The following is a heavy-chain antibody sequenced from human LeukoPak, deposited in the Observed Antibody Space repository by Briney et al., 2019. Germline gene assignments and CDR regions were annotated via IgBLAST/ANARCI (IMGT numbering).Heavy chain of an antibody. CDR2: IRYDGSNK. Sequence: PGGSLRPSCAASGFTFSSYGMHWVRQAPGKGLEWVAFIRYDGSNKYYADSVKGRFTISRDNSKNTLYLQMNSLRAEDTAVYYCAKLALYYGSGSYFDYWGQGTLFTVSS. D-gene: IGHD3-10*01. J-gene: IGHJ4*02. V-gene: IGHV3-30*02. CDR1: GFTFSSYG. CDR3: AKLALYYGSGSYFDY.